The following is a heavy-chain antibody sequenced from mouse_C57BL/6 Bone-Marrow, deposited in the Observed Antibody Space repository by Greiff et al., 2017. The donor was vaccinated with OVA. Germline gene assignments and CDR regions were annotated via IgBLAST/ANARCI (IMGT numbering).Heavy chain of an antibody. D-gene: IGHD2-3*01. CDR2: IYPGDGDT. J-gene: IGHJ4*01. CDR3: ARDGLLDAMDY. CDR1: GYAFSSYW. Sequence: VMLVESGAELVKPGASVKISCKASGYAFSSYWMNWVKQRPGKGLEWIGQIYPGDGDTNYNGKFKGKATLTADKSSSTAYMQLSSLTSEDSAVYFCARDGLLDAMDYWGQGTSVTVSS. V-gene: IGHV1-80*01.